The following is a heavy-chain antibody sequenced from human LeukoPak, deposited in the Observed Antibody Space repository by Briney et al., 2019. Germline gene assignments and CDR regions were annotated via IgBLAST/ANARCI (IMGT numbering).Heavy chain of an antibody. Sequence: GGSLRLSCAASGFTFDDYGMSWVRQAPGKGLEWVSGINWNGGSTGYADSVKGRFTISRDNAKNSLYLQMNSLRAEDTALYHCARDLLWSGELLYPGYGGFDPWGQGTLVTVSS. CDR3: ARDLLWSGELLYPGYGGFDP. V-gene: IGHV3-20*01. J-gene: IGHJ5*02. CDR2: INWNGGST. D-gene: IGHD3-10*01. CDR1: GFTFDDYG.